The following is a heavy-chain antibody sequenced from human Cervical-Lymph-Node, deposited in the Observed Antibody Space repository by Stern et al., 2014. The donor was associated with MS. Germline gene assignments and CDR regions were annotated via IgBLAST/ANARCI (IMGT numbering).Heavy chain of an antibody. V-gene: IGHV4-31*03. D-gene: IGHD2-15*01. CDR3: VRVGLVSALIDY. Sequence: QVQLQESGPGLVKPSQTLSLTCTVSGGSISNGGYYWSWIRQHPGKGLEYIGHIYYSGNTYYNPSLKSRVTISVDTSKNQFSLKVRSVTAADTAVYYCVRVGLVSALIDYWGQGTLVTVSS. J-gene: IGHJ4*02. CDR1: GGSISNGGYY. CDR2: IYYSGNT.